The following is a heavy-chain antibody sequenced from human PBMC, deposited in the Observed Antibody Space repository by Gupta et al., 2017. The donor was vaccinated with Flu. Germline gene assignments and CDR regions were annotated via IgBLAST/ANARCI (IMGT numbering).Heavy chain of an antibody. V-gene: IGHV3-33*01. J-gene: IGHJ4*02. CDR2: IWYDGSNK. CDR1: GFTFSSYG. Sequence: QVQLVESGGGVVQPGRSLRLSCAASGFTFSSYGMHWVRQAPGKGLEWVAVIWYDGSNKYYVDSVKGRFSISRDNSKNTLYLQMDNLRSEDTAVYYCARAGITIFGLFTPYYHDSWGQGTLVTVSS. CDR3: ARAGITIFGLFTPYYHDS. D-gene: IGHD3-3*01.